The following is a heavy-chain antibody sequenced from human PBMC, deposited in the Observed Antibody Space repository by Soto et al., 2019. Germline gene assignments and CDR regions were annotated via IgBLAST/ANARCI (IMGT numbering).Heavy chain of an antibody. CDR2: TIPALGKT. Sequence: SVKVSCKTSGDNFKKNVFTWVRQAPGQGLEWMGGTIPALGKTHYIEKLQGRVTITVDDATRTVYMEVRDLTAEDTAIYYCARGPFRPSAMDVWGQGTTVTVSS. V-gene: IGHV1-69*10. CDR1: GDNFKKNV. CDR3: ARGPFRPSAMDV. J-gene: IGHJ6*02. D-gene: IGHD3-10*01.